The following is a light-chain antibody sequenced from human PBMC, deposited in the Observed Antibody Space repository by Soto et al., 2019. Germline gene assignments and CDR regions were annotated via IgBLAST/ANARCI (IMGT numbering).Light chain of an antibody. Sequence: QSVLTQPPSVSAAPGQKVTSSCSGSSSNIGNNYVSWYQQLPGTAPKLLIYDNSKRPSGIPDRFSGSKSGTSATLGITGLQTGDEADYYCGTWDSSLSAGVFGGGTKLTVL. CDR3: GTWDSSLSAGV. J-gene: IGLJ2*01. CDR1: SSNIGNNY. V-gene: IGLV1-51*01. CDR2: DNS.